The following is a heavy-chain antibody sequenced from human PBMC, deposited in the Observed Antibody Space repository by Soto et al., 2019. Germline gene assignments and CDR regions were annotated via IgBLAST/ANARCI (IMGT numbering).Heavy chain of an antibody. Sequence: ITLKESGPTLVKPTQTLTLTCTFSGFSLSTSGVGVGWIRQPPGKALEWLALIYWDDDKRYSPSLKSRLTITKDPSKTQLVLTMTNIDPVDTATYYCAHCGDSFGMDVWGQGTTVTVSS. CDR3: AHCGDSFGMDV. J-gene: IGHJ6*02. CDR2: IYWDDDK. V-gene: IGHV2-5*02. CDR1: GFSLSTSGVG. D-gene: IGHD6-25*01.